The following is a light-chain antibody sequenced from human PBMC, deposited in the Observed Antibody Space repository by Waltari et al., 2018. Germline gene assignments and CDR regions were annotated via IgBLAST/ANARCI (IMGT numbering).Light chain of an antibody. CDR1: TNDDGGYNY. CDR3: SSDTTYSPPHVL. Sequence: QSVLTQPASVSGPPGQSSTISCTGTTNDDGGYNYVYWYQQHPGKVTKLLIYDVTKRPSRISSRFSPSNSGNTASLTTSGLQAEDEADYYCSSDTTYSPPHVLFGGGTKVTVL. CDR2: DVT. V-gene: IGLV2-14*03. J-gene: IGLJ2*01.